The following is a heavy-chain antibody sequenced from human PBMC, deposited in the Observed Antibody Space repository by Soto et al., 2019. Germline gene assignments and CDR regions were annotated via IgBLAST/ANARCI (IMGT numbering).Heavy chain of an antibody. D-gene: IGHD2-2*01. Sequence: QVQLQQWGAGLLKPSETLSLTCAVYGGSFSGYYWSWIRQPPGKGLEWIGELNHSGSTNYNPSLKSRVTISVDTSKNQFALKLSSVTAADTAVYYCATPGNWAAMYYWGQGTLVTVSS. CDR2: LNHSGST. V-gene: IGHV4-34*01. CDR1: GGSFSGYY. J-gene: IGHJ4*02. CDR3: ATPGNWAAMYY.